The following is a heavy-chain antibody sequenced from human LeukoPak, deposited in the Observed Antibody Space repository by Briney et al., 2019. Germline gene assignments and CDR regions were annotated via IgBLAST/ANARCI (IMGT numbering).Heavy chain of an antibody. CDR2: INHSGST. J-gene: IGHJ4*02. CDR3: ARNRAPSVLRFLEWFDYYFDY. CDR1: GGSFSGYY. Sequence: SETLSLTCAVYGGSFSGYYWSWIRQPPGKGLEWIGEINHSGSTNYNPSLKSRVTISVDTSKNQFSLKLSSVTAADTAVYYCARNRAPSVLRFLEWFDYYFDYWGQGALVTVSS. D-gene: IGHD3-3*01. V-gene: IGHV4-34*01.